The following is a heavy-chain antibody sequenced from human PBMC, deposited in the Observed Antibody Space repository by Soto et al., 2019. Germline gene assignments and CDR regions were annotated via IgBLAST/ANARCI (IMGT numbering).Heavy chain of an antibody. CDR2: VSGNNDKR. D-gene: IGHD2-15*01. CDR3: ARDSDFSGFDV. J-gene: IGHJ3*01. V-gene: IGHV1-18*04. Sequence: ASVKVSCKTSGYSFTTSGVAWVRQAPGQGLEWMGWVSGNNDKRIYAQKIQHRVTMNTDTSTSTAYMELRSLTSDDTAVYYCARDSDFSGFDVWGQGTVVTVSS. CDR1: GYSFTTSG.